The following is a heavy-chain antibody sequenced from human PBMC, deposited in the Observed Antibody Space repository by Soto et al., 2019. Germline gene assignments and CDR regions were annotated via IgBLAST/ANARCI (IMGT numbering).Heavy chain of an antibody. CDR3: ARGRVGCSSTSCYPDLYYYYYGMDV. Sequence: ASVKVSCKASGYTFTGYYMHWVRQAPGQGLEWMGWINPNSGGTNYAQKFQGRVTMTRDTSISTAYMELSRLRSDDTAVYYCARGRVGCSSTSCYPDLYYYYYGMDVWGQGTTVTAP. D-gene: IGHD2-2*01. CDR2: INPNSGGT. CDR1: GYTFTGYY. J-gene: IGHJ6*02. V-gene: IGHV1-2*02.